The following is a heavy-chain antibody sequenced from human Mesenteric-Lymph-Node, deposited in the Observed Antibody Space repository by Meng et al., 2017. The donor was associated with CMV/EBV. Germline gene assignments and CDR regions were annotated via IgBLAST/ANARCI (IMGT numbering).Heavy chain of an antibody. J-gene: IGHJ4*02. D-gene: IGHD2-2*01. CDR2: IYYSGAT. CDR1: GGSVSTGSSY. Sequence: SETLSLTCTVSGGSVSTGSSYWSWIRQPPGKGLEWIGYIYYSGATNYNPSLKSRVTISVDTSKTQFSLELSSATAADTAVYYCARARKRYCTDTSCYGDYFDYWGQGTLVTVSS. CDR3: ARARKRYCTDTSCYGDYFDY. V-gene: IGHV4-61*01.